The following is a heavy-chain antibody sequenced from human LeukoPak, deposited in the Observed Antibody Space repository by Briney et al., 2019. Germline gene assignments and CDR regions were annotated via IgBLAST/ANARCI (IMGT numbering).Heavy chain of an antibody. CDR2: MNPNSGNT. V-gene: IGHV1-8*03. CDR1: GGTFTSYD. J-gene: IGHJ3*02. Sequence: ASVKVSCKASGGTFTSYDINWVRQATGQGLEWMGWMNPNSGNTGYARKFQGRVTITRNTSISTAYMELSSLRSEDTAVYYCARETYDYVWGSYRYAFDIWGQGTMVTVSS. CDR3: ARETYDYVWGSYRYAFDI. D-gene: IGHD3-16*02.